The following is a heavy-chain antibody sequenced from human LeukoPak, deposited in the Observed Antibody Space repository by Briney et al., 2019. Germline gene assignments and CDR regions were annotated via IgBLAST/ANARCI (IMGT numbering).Heavy chain of an antibody. CDR1: GFTFSSYS. V-gene: IGHV3-21*01. Sequence: GSLRLSCAASGFTFSSYSMNWVRQAPGKGLEWVSSISSSSSYIYYADPVKGRFTISRDNAKNSLYLQMNSLRAEDTAVYYCAREVGVPNYYFDYWGQGTLVTVSS. D-gene: IGHD3-16*01. J-gene: IGHJ4*02. CDR3: AREVGVPNYYFDY. CDR2: ISSSSSYI.